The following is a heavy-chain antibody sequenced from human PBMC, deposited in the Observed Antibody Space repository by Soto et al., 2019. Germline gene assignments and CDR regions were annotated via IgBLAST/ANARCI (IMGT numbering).Heavy chain of an antibody. CDR1: GDSITNSNYY. J-gene: IGHJ5*02. CDR2: IYYIGST. V-gene: IGHV4-39*01. D-gene: IGHD3-16*02. Sequence: QLQLQESGPGLVKPSETLSLTCTVSGDSITNSNYYWGWFRQPPGKGLEWIASIYYIGSTYYNPSLKSRVTISVDTSNNQFALNLNSVTASDTAVYYCAGRNSLACVSLNFRELSNYKWIDPWGPGTLVTVSS. CDR3: AGRNSLACVSLNFRELSNYKWIDP.